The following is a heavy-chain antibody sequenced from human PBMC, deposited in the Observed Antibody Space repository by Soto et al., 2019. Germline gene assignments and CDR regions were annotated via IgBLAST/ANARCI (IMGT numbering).Heavy chain of an antibody. Sequence: QVHLVQSGAEVKKPGASVRVSCKASGYSFTGNSMHWVRQAPGQGLEWMGWINPNNGGTNYAQGFRGWITMTRGTVGNTAYQDLNRLKFDHSGGYFRVVQRSGVVYWGQGTLVTVSS. CDR1: GYSFTGNS. CDR3: VVQRSGVVY. D-gene: IGHD2-15*01. V-gene: IGHV1-2*04. CDR2: INPNNGGT. J-gene: IGHJ4*02.